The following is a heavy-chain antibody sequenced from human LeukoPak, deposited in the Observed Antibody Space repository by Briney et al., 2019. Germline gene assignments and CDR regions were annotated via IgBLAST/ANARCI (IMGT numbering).Heavy chain of an antibody. CDR3: ARGAAAAESGYYYYYMDV. CDR1: GGSISSYY. CDR2: IYTSGST. J-gene: IGHJ6*03. D-gene: IGHD6-13*01. V-gene: IGHV4-4*07. Sequence: KTSETLSLTCTVSGGSISSYYWSWIRQPAGKGLEWIGRIYTSGSTNYNPSLKSRVTMSVDTSKNQFSLKLSSVTAADTAVYYCARGAAAAESGYYYYYMDVWGKGTTVTVSS.